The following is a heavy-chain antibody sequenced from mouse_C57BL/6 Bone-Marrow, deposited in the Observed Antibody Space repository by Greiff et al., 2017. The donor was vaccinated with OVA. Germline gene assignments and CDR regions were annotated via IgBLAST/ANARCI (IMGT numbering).Heavy chain of an antibody. J-gene: IGHJ2*01. CDR2: INPSSGYT. CDR1: GYTFTSYW. D-gene: IGHD1-1*01. V-gene: IGHV1-7*01. CDR3: ARGDITTVVAPLDY. Sequence: QVQLKQPGAELAKPGASVKLSCKASGYTFTSYWMHWVKQRPGQGLEWIGYINPSSGYTKYNQKFKDKATLTADKSSSTAYMQLSSLTYEDSAVYFCARGDITTVVAPLDYWGQGTTLTVSS.